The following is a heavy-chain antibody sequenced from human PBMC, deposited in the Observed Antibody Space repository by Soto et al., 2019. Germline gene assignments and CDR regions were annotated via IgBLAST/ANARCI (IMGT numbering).Heavy chain of an antibody. CDR1: GYTFFTYD. CDR3: ARHHGPTTSENWFDP. V-gene: IGHV1-18*01. D-gene: IGHD5-12*01. CDR2: ISTYSGDT. Sequence: ASVKVSCKASGYTFFTYDISWVRQAPGQGLEWMGWISTYSGDTKYAQKFQGRVTMTTDTSTTTAYLELRSLRSDDTAVYYCARHHGPTTSENWFDPWGQETLVTVSS. J-gene: IGHJ5*02.